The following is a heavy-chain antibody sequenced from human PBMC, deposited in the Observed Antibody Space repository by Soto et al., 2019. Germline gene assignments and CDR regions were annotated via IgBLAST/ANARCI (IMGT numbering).Heavy chain of an antibody. V-gene: IGHV3-7*01. CDR2: IKQGGSET. CDR1: GFTFSTYW. D-gene: IGHD2-2*01. CDR3: ARGTFGGYDS. J-gene: IGHJ5*01. Sequence: EVQVVESGGGLVQPGGSLRLSCVASGFTFSTYWMTWVRQAPGKGLEWVANIKQGGSETHYVDSVKGRFTISRDNAKNSIYLQMNCLRAEDTAVYYCARGTFGGYDSWGQGTLVTVSS.